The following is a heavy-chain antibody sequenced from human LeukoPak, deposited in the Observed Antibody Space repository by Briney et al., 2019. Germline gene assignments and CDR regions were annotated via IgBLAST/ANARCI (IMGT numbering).Heavy chain of an antibody. D-gene: IGHD1-26*01. CDR3: AREPNYSGSIDY. J-gene: IGHJ4*02. CDR1: GFTVSSNY. Sequence: QSGGSLRLSCAASGFTVSSNYINWVRQAPGKGLEWVSLISSSGSTYYADSVKGRFTISRDNSKNSLYLQMNSLRTEDTAVYYCAREPNYSGSIDYWGQGTLVTVSS. CDR2: ISSSGST. V-gene: IGHV3-66*01.